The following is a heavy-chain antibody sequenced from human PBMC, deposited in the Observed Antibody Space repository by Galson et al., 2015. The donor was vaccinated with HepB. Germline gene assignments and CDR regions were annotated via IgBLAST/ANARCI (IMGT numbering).Heavy chain of an antibody. D-gene: IGHD2-21*02. CDR1: GFTFSNAW. CDR2: IKSKTDGGTT. V-gene: IGHV3-15*01. J-gene: IGHJ4*02. Sequence: SLRLSCAASGFTFSNAWMSWVRQAPGKGLEWVGRIKSKTDGGTTDYAAPVKGRFTISRDDSKDTLYLQMNSLKTEDTAVYYCTTGPMCGGDCYEPWVVYFDYWGQGTLVTVSS. CDR3: TTGPMCGGDCYEPWVVYFDY.